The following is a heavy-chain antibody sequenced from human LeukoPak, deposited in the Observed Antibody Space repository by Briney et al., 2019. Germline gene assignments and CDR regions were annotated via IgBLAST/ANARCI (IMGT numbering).Heavy chain of an antibody. CDR3: AREGGTRGAFDI. V-gene: IGHV4-34*01. J-gene: IGHJ3*02. CDR2: INHSGST. CDR1: GGSFSGYY. Sequence: SETLSLTCAVYGGSFSGYYWSWIRQPPGKGLEWIGEINHSGSTNYNPSLKSRVTISVDTSKNQFSLKLSSVTAADTAAYYCAREGGTRGAFDIWGQGTMVTVSS. D-gene: IGHD3-16*01.